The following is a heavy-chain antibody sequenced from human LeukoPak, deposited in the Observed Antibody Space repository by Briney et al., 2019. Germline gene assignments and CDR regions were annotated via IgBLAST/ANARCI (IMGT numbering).Heavy chain of an antibody. CDR1: GVSFSGYY. CDR2: INHSGST. J-gene: IGHJ4*02. V-gene: IGHV4-34*01. Sequence: SETLSLTCAVYGVSFSGYYWSWIRQPPGKGLEWIGEINHSGSTNYNPSLKSRVTISVDTSKNQFSLKLSSVTAADTAVYYCARGRLPYSSSWYVGRYFDYWGQGTLVTVSS. D-gene: IGHD6-13*01. CDR3: ARGRLPYSSSWYVGRYFDY.